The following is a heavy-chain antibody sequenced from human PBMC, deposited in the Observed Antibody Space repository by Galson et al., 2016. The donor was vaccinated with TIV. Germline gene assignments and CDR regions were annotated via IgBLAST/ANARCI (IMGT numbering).Heavy chain of an antibody. CDR3: ARPSSSCRGCSYYYYMDV. D-gene: IGHD6-13*01. CDR1: GGTFNIYA. J-gene: IGHJ6*03. V-gene: IGHV1-69*13. Sequence: SVKVSCKASGGTFNIYAISWVRQAPGQGLEWMGGIPPIFGAANYAQKFQGRVTITADESTNTAYMELSSLKSEDTAVYYCARPSSSCRGCSYYYYMDVWGKGTTVTVSS. CDR2: IPPIFGAA.